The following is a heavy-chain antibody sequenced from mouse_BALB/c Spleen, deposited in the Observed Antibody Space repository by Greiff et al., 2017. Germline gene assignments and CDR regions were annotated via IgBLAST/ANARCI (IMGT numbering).Heavy chain of an antibody. V-gene: IGHV1-15*01. CDR3: TRFGTTAIAY. J-gene: IGHJ3*01. D-gene: IGHD1-2*01. CDR2: IDPETGGT. Sequence: VQLQQSGAELVRPGASVTLSCKASGYTFTDYEMHWVKQTPVHGLEWIGAIDPETGGTDYNQKFKGKATLTADKSSSTAYMELRSLTSEDSAVYYCTRFGTTAIAYWGQGTLVTVSA. CDR1: GYTFTDYE.